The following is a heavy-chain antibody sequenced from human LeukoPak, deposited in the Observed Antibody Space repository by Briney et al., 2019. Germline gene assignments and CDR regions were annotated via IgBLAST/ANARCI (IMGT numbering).Heavy chain of an antibody. Sequence: GRSLRLSCAASGFTFSSYGMHWVRQAPGKGLEWVAVIWYDGSNKYYADSVKGRFTISRDNSKNTLYLQMNSLRAEDTAVYYCARETTLYYFDYWGQGTLDTVSS. CDR2: IWYDGSNK. J-gene: IGHJ4*02. CDR1: GFTFSSYG. CDR3: ARETTLYYFDY. V-gene: IGHV3-33*01. D-gene: IGHD1-1*01.